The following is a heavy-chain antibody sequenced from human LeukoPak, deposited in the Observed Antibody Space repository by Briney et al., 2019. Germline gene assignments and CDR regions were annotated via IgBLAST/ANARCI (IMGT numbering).Heavy chain of an antibody. Sequence: GGSLRLSCAASGFTFSSYGMHWVRQAPGKGLEWVAVISYDGSNKYYADSVKGRFTISRDNSKNTLYLQMNSLRAEDTAVYYCARVKETRGRPCSGGSCYPYYGMDVWGQGTTVTVSS. V-gene: IGHV3-30*03. CDR1: GFTFSSYG. CDR2: ISYDGSNK. CDR3: ARVKETRGRPCSGGSCYPYYGMDV. J-gene: IGHJ6*02. D-gene: IGHD2-15*01.